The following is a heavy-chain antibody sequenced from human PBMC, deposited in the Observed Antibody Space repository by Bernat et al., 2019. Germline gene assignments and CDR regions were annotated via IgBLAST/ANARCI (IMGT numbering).Heavy chain of an antibody. V-gene: IGHV3-53*02. J-gene: IGHJ2*01. Sequence: EVQLVETGGGLIQPGGSLRLSCAASGFTVSVNYMSWVRQAPGKGLEWVSVIYSGGSTYYADSVHGRFTISRDKSKNTLYLQMNSLRAEDTAVYYCARDGRRWDSYGSWYFDLWGRGTLVTVSS. CDR1: GFTVSVNY. D-gene: IGHD5-18*01. CDR2: IYSGGST. CDR3: ARDGRRWDSYGSWYFDL.